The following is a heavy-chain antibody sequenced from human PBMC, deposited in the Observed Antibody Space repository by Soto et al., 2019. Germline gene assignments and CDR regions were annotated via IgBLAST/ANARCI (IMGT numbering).Heavy chain of an antibody. CDR2: ITGSGGST. V-gene: IGHV3-23*01. CDR3: AKRISGWYEIDY. CDR1: GFTFSGYA. D-gene: IGHD6-19*01. J-gene: IGHJ4*02. Sequence: EVQLLESGGGLVQPGGSLRLSCVASGFTFSGYAMTWVRQAPGKGLEWVSAITGSGGSTYYADSVKGRFTISRDNSQNTLYLQMNSPRAEDTAVYYCAKRISGWYEIDYWGQGTLVTVSS.